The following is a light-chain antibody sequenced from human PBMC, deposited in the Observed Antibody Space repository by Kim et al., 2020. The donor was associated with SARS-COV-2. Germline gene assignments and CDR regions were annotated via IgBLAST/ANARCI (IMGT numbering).Light chain of an antibody. J-gene: IGLJ3*02. CDR2: QDT. V-gene: IGLV3-1*01. CDR3: QAWDSSAGV. Sequence: GAPGQTATITCSGSGLGDKFAFWYQQKPGQSPVLVIYQDTRRPSGIPERFSGSNSGNTATLTISGTQAMDAADYYCQAWDSSAGVFGGGTQLTVL. CDR1: GLGDKF.